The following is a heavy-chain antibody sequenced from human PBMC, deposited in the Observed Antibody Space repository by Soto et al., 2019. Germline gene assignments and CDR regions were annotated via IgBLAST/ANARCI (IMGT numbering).Heavy chain of an antibody. CDR1: GFTFSNYA. CDR2: ISGGSGDST. V-gene: IGHV3-23*01. J-gene: IGHJ4*02. D-gene: IGHD2-2*01. CDR3: AKNQPSWATRAAFDY. Sequence: GGSLRLSCAASGFTFSNYAMNWVRQAPGKGLEWVSGISGGSGDSTFYADSVKGLFTISRDNSKNTLHLQMNSLRTEDTAVYYCAKNQPSWATRAAFDYWGQGTLVTVSS.